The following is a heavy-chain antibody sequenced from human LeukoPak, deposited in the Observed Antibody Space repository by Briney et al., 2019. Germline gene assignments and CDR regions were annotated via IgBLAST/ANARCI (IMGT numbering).Heavy chain of an antibody. J-gene: IGHJ4*02. V-gene: IGHV3-23*01. Sequence: QPGGSLRLSCGASGFTFSSYALTWVRQAPGKGLEWVSTISGSGGSTYYTDSVKGRFTISRDSSKTTLSLQMNSLRAEDTAVYYCARHRMVRGLFTDYYFDYCGQGVLVTVSP. CDR2: ISGSGGST. CDR1: GFTFSSYA. CDR3: ARHRMVRGLFTDYYFDY. D-gene: IGHD3-10*01.